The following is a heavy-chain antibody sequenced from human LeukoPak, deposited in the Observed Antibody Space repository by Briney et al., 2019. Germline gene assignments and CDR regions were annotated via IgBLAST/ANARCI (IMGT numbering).Heavy chain of an antibody. V-gene: IGHV3-7*01. CDR3: ARDDSSGWYYFDY. CDR2: VNQDGSEK. Sequence: GGSLRLSCAASGFSYSRYWMSWVRQAPGKGLEWVANVNQDGSEKNYVDSVKGRFTISRDNAKNSVNLQMNSLRVEDTAVYYCARDDSSGWYYFDYWGQGTLVTVSS. J-gene: IGHJ4*02. CDR1: GFSYSRYW. D-gene: IGHD6-19*01.